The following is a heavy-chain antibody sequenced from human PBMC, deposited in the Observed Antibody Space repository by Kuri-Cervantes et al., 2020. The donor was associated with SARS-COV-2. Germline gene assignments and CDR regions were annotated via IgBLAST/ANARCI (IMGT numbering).Heavy chain of an antibody. J-gene: IGHJ5*02. D-gene: IGHD5-24*01. CDR3: AREGQMATKTSWFDP. Sequence: GESLKISCAASGFTFSSYSMNWVRQAPGKGLEWVSYISSSSSYIYYADSVKGRFTISRDNAKNSLYLQMNSLRAEDTAVYYCAREGQMATKTSWFDPWGQGTLVTVSS. V-gene: IGHV3-21*05. CDR2: ISSSSSYI. CDR1: GFTFSSYS.